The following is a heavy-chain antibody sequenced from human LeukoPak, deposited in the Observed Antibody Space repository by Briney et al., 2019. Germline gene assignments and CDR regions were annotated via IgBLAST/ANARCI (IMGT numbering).Heavy chain of an antibody. D-gene: IGHD2-21*02. J-gene: IGHJ4*02. V-gene: IGHV3-74*01. CDR3: ARDGFLGPVTAYLDY. CDR2: VKSEGSST. CDR1: GFTFSSYA. Sequence: GGSLRLSCAASGFTFSSYAMHWGRQAPGKGLGWGSRVKSEGSSTSYADSVKGRFTISRDNARNTLYLQMNSLRAADTAVYYCARDGFLGPVTAYLDYWGQGTPVTVSS.